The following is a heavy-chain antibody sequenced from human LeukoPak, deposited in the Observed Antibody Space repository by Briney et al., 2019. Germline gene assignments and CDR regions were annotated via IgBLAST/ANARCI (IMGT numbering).Heavy chain of an antibody. Sequence: PSETLSLACSVSGGSIESYYWSWIRQAPGKGLEFIGYIAASGTTKHNPSLKSRVTLSMDTSKNQFSLKLRSVTAADTAVYFCARFPYFEGFDYWGQGTLVTVSS. J-gene: IGHJ4*02. CDR2: IAASGTT. CDR3: ARFPYFEGFDY. CDR1: GGSIESYY. V-gene: IGHV4-4*08. D-gene: IGHD3-9*01.